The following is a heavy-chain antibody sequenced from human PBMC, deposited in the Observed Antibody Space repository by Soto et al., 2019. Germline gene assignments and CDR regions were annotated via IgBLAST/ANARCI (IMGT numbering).Heavy chain of an antibody. V-gene: IGHV4-30-2*01. D-gene: IGHD6-13*01. Sequence: QLQLQESGSGLVKPSQTLSLTCAVSGGSISSGGYSWRWIRQPPGKGLEWIGYIYHSGSTYYNPSLKSRVTISVDRSKNQFSLKLSSVTAADTAVYYCARVGLPGGSRYYYGMDVWGQGTTVTVSS. J-gene: IGHJ6*02. CDR2: IYHSGST. CDR3: ARVGLPGGSRYYYGMDV. CDR1: GGSISSGGYS.